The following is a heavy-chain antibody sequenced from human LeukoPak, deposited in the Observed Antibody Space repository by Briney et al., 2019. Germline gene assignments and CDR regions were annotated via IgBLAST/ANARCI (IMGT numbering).Heavy chain of an antibody. D-gene: IGHD3-10*01. Sequence: TGGSLRLSCAGSGFIFNNYAMHWVRQPPGKGLEWVSGISWNSGSIDYADSVKGRFTISRDNSKNSLYLQMNSLRTEDTALYYCAKAHYGSGSYYNLHYYYYGMDVWGQGTTVTVSS. CDR2: ISWNSGSI. J-gene: IGHJ6*02. CDR3: AKAHYGSGSYYNLHYYYYGMDV. V-gene: IGHV3-9*01. CDR1: GFIFNNYA.